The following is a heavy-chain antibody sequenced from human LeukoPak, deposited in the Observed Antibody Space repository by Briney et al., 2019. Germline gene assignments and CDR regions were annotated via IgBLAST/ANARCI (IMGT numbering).Heavy chain of an antibody. CDR3: ARVMRKNYYGSGSPNY. V-gene: IGHV1-2*02. Sequence: ASVKVSCKASGYTFTDYYLHWVRQAPGQGLEWMGWINPNSGGTNYAQKFQGRVTMTRDTSISTAYMELSRLRSDDTAVYYCARVMRKNYYGSGSPNYWGQGTLVTVSS. D-gene: IGHD3-10*01. J-gene: IGHJ4*02. CDR1: GYTFTDYY. CDR2: INPNSGGT.